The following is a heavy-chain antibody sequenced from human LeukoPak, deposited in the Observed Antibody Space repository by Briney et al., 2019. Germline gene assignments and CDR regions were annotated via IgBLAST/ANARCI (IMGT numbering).Heavy chain of an antibody. CDR1: GFIFSDYA. D-gene: IGHD4-11*01. CDR2: ISGSGGTT. V-gene: IGHV3-23*01. CDR3: AKDRYSNYGNWFDP. Sequence: GGSLRLSCADSGFIFSDYAMNWVRQAPGKGLEWVSAISGSGGTTYYADSVKGRFAISRDNSKNTLYLQMNSLRDEDTALYYCAKDRYSNYGNWFDPWGQGTLVTVSS. J-gene: IGHJ5*02.